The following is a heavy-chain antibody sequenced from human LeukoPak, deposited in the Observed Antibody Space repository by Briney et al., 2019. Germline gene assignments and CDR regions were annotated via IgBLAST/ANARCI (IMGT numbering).Heavy chain of an antibody. J-gene: IGHJ4*02. V-gene: IGHV1-46*01. CDR2: IYPRDGST. Sequence: ASVKVSCKASGYTFTSNYIHWVRQAPGQGLEWVGMIYPRDGSTSYAQKFQGRVTVTRDTSTSTVHMELSGLRSEDTAVYYCARDQEGFDYWGQGTLVTVSS. CDR1: GYTFTSNY. CDR3: ARDQEGFDY.